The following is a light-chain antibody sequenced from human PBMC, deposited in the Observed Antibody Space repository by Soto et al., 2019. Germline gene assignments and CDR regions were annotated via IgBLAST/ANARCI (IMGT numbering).Light chain of an antibody. J-gene: IGKJ1*01. CDR1: PSITSY. V-gene: IGKV1-39*01. CDR2: AAS. Sequence: DIQMTQSPSSLSASVGDRVTISCRASPSITSYLNWYQHKPGKAPKPLIYAASRLQSGVSSRFSGSGSGTEFTLTISSLQPEDFATYYCQQSYSTPWTFGQGTKVDIK. CDR3: QQSYSTPWT.